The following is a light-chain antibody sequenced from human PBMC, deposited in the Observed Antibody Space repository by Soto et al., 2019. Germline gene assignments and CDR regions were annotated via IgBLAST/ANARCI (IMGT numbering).Light chain of an antibody. CDR3: QQYSTSPLT. V-gene: IGKV3D-15*02. Sequence: IVMTQSPATLSVSPGERATLSCRASQSISSKLAWYQQKPGQAPRHLIYDASNRATGIPARFSGSGSGTDLTLTISSLEPEDFAVYYCQQYSTSPLTFGGGTKVDI. CDR1: QSISSK. CDR2: DAS. J-gene: IGKJ4*01.